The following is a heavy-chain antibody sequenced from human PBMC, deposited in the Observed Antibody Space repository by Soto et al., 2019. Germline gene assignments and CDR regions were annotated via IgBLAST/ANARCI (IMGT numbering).Heavy chain of an antibody. CDR1: GFTFSGYW. CDR2: IKDDGSQT. CDR3: ATAVRGGAWSY. J-gene: IGHJ4*02. D-gene: IGHD6-19*01. V-gene: IGHV3-7*01. Sequence: EVKLEESGGGLVQTGGSLRLSCAVSGFTFSGYWMRWVRQSPGRGLEGVANIKDDGSQTYYVGSVRGRFTISRDNGQNSLYLHMNSLRVEDTAVYYCATAVRGGAWSYWGQGTLVTVSS.